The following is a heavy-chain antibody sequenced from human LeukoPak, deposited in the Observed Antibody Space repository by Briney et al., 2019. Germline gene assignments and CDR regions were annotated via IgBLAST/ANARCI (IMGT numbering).Heavy chain of an antibody. CDR1: GFTFSSYS. CDR3: ARDLEYCSGGSCYDWFDP. V-gene: IGHV3-21*01. CDR2: ISSSSSYI. Sequence: GGSLRLSCAASGFTFSSYSMNWVRQAPGKGLEWISSISSSSSYIYYADSVKGRFTISRDNAKNSLYLQMNSLRAEDTAVYYCARDLEYCSGGSCYDWFDPWGQGTLVTVSS. D-gene: IGHD2-15*01. J-gene: IGHJ5*02.